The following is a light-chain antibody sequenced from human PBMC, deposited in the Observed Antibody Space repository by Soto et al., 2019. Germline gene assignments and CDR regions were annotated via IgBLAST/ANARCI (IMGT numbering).Light chain of an antibody. Sequence: QSALTRPASVSGSPGLSITFSCTGTSNDIGGYNYVSWYQQHPGKAPKLMIFDVSNRPSGFSYRFSGSKSGNTASLTISGLQAEDEADYYCSSYTGSSTLLFGEGTKLTVL. CDR1: SNDIGGYNY. V-gene: IGLV2-14*01. CDR2: DVS. CDR3: SSYTGSSTLL. J-gene: IGLJ2*01.